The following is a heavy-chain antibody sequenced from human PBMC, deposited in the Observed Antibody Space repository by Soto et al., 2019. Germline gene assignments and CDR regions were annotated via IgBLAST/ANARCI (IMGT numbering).Heavy chain of an antibody. CDR1: GFTFSSYG. CDR3: AKGSVDSYGMDV. V-gene: IGHV3-30*18. Sequence: QVQLVESGGGVVQPGRSPRLSCAASGFTFSSYGMHWVRQAPGKGLEWVAVISYDGSNKYYADSVKGRFTISRDNSKNTLYLQMNSLRAEDTAVYYCAKGSVDSYGMDVWGQGTTVTVSS. J-gene: IGHJ6*02. D-gene: IGHD3-22*01. CDR2: ISYDGSNK.